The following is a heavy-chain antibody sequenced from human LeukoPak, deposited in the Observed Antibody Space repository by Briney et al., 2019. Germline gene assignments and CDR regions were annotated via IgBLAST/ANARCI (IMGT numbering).Heavy chain of an antibody. CDR1: GYTFTNYA. CDR2: INTITGDP. Sequence: ASVKVSCKASGYTFTNYAVNWVRQAPGQGLEWMGWINTITGDPTYAQGFTGRFVFSLDTSVSTAYLQISSLKAEDTAVYYCARGPGRYDSSALNPWGQGTLVTVSS. J-gene: IGHJ5*02. V-gene: IGHV7-4-1*02. CDR3: ARGPGRYDSSALNP. D-gene: IGHD3-22*01.